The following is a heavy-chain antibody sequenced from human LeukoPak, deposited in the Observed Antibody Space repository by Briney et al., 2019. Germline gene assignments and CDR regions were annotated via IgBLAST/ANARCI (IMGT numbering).Heavy chain of an antibody. CDR1: GFTFSRYN. Sequence: GGSLRLSCAASGFTFSRYNMNWVRQAPGKGLEWVSSISSSSSYIYYADSVKGRFTISRDNAKNSLYLQMNSLRAEDTAVYYCAKAGRGGAITLVRGVKGDYYYMDVWGKGTTVTISS. D-gene: IGHD3-10*01. CDR3: AKAGRGGAITLVRGVKGDYYYMDV. V-gene: IGHV3-21*04. CDR2: ISSSSSYI. J-gene: IGHJ6*03.